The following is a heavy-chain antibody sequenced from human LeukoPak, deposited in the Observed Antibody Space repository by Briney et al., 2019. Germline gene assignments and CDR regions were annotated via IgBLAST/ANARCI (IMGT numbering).Heavy chain of an antibody. CDR3: AREGRPGHSLEFSDFDY. CDR1: GYSFSSYG. J-gene: IGHJ4*02. CDR2: ISTFNDNT. Sequence: ASVKVSCKASGYSFSSYGINWVRQAPGQGLEWMGWISTFNDNTKYAQNIQGRVTMTTDTSTRTAYMELRSLRSDDTAVYYCAREGRPGHSLEFSDFDYWGQGTLVTVSS. D-gene: IGHD2/OR15-2a*01. V-gene: IGHV1-18*01.